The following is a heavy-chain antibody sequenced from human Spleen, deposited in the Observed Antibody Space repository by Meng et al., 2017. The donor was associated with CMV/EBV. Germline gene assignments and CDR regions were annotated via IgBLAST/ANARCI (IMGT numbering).Heavy chain of an antibody. CDR1: GDTFINYA. Sequence: ASVKVSCKASGDTFINYAISWVRQAPGQGLEWMGWISAYNGNTNYAQKLQGRVTMTTDTSTSTAYMELRSLRSDDTAVYYCARDCSSTSCYLNYWGQGTLVTVSS. CDR2: ISAYNGNT. D-gene: IGHD2-2*01. CDR3: ARDCSSTSCYLNY. V-gene: IGHV1-18*01. J-gene: IGHJ4*02.